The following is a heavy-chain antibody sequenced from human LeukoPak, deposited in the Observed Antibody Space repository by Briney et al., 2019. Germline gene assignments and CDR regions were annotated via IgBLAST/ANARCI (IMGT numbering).Heavy chain of an antibody. D-gene: IGHD6-19*01. V-gene: IGHV3-23*01. Sequence: GGSRRLPCRPSGFTFSNYPMTGSRQAPGKGLDGVSVTSGSGGTTYYADSGRGRFTISRDNSKNTLFLQMNRLGAEDTAVYYCVKGSGRAVAATGKDHFDSWGQGTLVTVSS. J-gene: IGHJ4*02. CDR1: GFTFSNYP. CDR3: VKGSGRAVAATGKDHFDS. CDR2: TSGSGGTT.